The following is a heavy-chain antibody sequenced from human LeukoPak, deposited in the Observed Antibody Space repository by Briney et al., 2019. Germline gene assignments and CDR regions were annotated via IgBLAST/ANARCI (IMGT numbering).Heavy chain of an antibody. CDR3: ANHFRYFDL. Sequence: GGSLRLSCTASGFAFSSYGMHWVRQAPGKGLEWVTFIRYDGSNKYYADSVKGRFTISRDNSKNTLYLQMNSLRAEDTAVYYCANHFRYFDLWGRGTLVTVSS. V-gene: IGHV3-30*02. CDR2: IRYDGSNK. J-gene: IGHJ2*01. CDR1: GFAFSSYG.